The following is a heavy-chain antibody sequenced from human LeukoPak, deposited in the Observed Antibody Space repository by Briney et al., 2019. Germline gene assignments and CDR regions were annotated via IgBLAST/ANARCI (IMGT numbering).Heavy chain of an antibody. CDR3: ARGMSAAYDYNWFDS. J-gene: IGHJ5*01. D-gene: IGHD5-12*01. CDR1: GGSISSSSYY. CDR2: IHASGST. Sequence: SETLSLTCTVSGGSISSSSYYWSWIRQPAGRGLEWIGRIHASGSTRYNPSLKSRVTMSVDTSKNQFSLKLTSVTAADTALYFCARGMSAAYDYNWFDSWGQGTLVTVSS. V-gene: IGHV4-61*02.